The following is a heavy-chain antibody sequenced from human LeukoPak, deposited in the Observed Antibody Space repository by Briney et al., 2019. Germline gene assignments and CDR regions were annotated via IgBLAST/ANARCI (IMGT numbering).Heavy chain of an antibody. D-gene: IGHD3-9*01. Sequence: SETLSLTCIVSGGSISNENYYWAWVRQPPGKGLEWIGSIYYSGTTYYNPSLTSRVTISVDTSKNQFSLKLTSVIAADTAVYYCAEFWLRSDAFDIWGQGTMVTVSS. CDR1: GGSISNENYY. V-gene: IGHV4-39*07. J-gene: IGHJ3*02. CDR3: AEFWLRSDAFDI. CDR2: IYYSGTT.